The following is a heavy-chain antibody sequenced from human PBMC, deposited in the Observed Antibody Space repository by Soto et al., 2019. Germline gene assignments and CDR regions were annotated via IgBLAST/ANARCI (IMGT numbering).Heavy chain of an antibody. Sequence: PGESLKISCKGSGYSFTSYWIGWVRQMPGKGLEWMGIIYPGDSDTRYSPSFQGQVTISADKSISTAYLQWSSLKASDTAMYYCTRLWAGGDYRDSPPYYLDYWGQGTLVTVSS. J-gene: IGHJ4*02. V-gene: IGHV5-51*01. CDR2: IYPGDSDT. D-gene: IGHD3-16*01. CDR1: GYSFTSYW. CDR3: TRLWAGGDYRDSPPYYLDY.